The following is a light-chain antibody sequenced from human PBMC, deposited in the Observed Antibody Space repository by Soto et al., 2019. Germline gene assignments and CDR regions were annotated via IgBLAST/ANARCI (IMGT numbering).Light chain of an antibody. CDR1: SSDVGGYNY. J-gene: IGLJ1*01. CDR3: SSYTSSSTLVV. CDR2: DVS. Sequence: QSALTQPASVSGSPGQSITISCTGTSSDVGGYNYVSWYQQHPGKATKLMIYDVSNRPSGVSNRFSGSKSGNTASLTISGRQAEDEADYYCSSYTSSSTLVVFGTGTKLTVL. V-gene: IGLV2-14*01.